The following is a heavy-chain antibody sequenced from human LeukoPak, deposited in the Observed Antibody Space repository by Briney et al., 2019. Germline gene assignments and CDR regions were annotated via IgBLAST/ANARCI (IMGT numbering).Heavy chain of an antibody. CDR3: ARGRDRSKAGDH. D-gene: IGHD5-24*01. CDR1: GGSCDDYY. V-gene: IGHV4-34*01. Sequence: PSETLSPTCTVYGGSCDDYYCTWIRQPPGKGLEWIGEIHPSGTFYYNSSLRSRATISIDTSKTQFSLRLTSVTAADTAFYYCARGRDRSKAGDHWGQGTLVTVSS. J-gene: IGHJ4*02. CDR2: IHPSGTF.